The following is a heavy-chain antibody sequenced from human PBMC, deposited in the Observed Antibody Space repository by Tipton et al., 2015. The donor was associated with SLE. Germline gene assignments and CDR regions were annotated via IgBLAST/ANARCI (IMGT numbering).Heavy chain of an antibody. J-gene: IGHJ4*02. CDR1: GYSISSGYY. CDR3: VSQATGPYYFDY. V-gene: IGHV4-38-2*01. Sequence: TLSLTCAVSGYSISSGYYWGWIRQPPGKGLEWIGSIYHSGSTYYNPSLKSRVTISVDTSKNQFSLKLSSVTAADTAVYYCVSQATGPYYFDYWGQGTLVTVSS. CDR2: IYHSGST.